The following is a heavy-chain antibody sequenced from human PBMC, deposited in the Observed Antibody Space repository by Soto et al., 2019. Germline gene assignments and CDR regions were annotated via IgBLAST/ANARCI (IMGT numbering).Heavy chain of an antibody. CDR3: ARDSLLGFDL. V-gene: IGHV1-2*02. CDR1: GYSFTGYY. Sequence: QVQLVQSGAEVKKPGASVKVSCKASGYSFTGYYMHWVRQAPGQGLEWMVWITPNSGGKNYAQKFQGRVTMTRDTSISTAYMELSRRRSDDTALYYCARDSLLGFDLWGRGTLVTVSS. CDR2: ITPNSGGK. J-gene: IGHJ2*01.